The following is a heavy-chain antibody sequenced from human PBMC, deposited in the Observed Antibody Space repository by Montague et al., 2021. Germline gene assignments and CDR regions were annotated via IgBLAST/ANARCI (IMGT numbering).Heavy chain of an antibody. CDR1: GFVFSSYW. Sequence: SLRLPCAASGFVFSSYWMTWVRRAPGKGLEWVANIKQDGFEKYYVESVRGRFTISRDNDKDSLYLQMNSLGVEDTAMYYCAKGGTTAMTPSSAWGHGTLVTVSS. V-gene: IGHV3-7*01. D-gene: IGHD4-17*01. CDR3: AKGGTTAMTPSSA. J-gene: IGHJ5*01. CDR2: IKQDGFEK.